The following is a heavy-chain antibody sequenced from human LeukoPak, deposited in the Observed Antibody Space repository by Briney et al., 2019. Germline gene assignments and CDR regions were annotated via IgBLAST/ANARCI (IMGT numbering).Heavy chain of an antibody. CDR1: GFSFTTYW. CDR3: ARGVYYNGWYFDY. J-gene: IGHJ4*02. D-gene: IGHD3-10*01. V-gene: IGHV3-7*02. CDR2: INQDGSEK. Sequence: GGSLRLSCAASGFSFTTYWMTWVRQAPGKGLEWVANINQDGSEKHSVDSVKGRFTISRDNSNNTLYLQMNSLRAEDTAVYYCARGVYYNGWYFDYWGQGTLVTVSS.